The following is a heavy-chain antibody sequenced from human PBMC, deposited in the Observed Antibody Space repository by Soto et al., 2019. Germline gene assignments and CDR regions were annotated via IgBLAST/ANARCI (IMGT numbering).Heavy chain of an antibody. CDR3: ARGKSSGYYYWYFDL. Sequence: QLQLQESGSGLVKPSQTLSLTCAVSGGSISSGGYSWSWIRQPPGKGLEWIGYIYHSGSTYYNPYLKSRVTISVDRSKNQFSLKLSSVTAADTAVYYCARGKSSGYYYWYFDLWGRGTLVTVSS. CDR2: IYHSGST. J-gene: IGHJ2*01. D-gene: IGHD3-22*01. V-gene: IGHV4-30-2*01. CDR1: GGSISSGGYS.